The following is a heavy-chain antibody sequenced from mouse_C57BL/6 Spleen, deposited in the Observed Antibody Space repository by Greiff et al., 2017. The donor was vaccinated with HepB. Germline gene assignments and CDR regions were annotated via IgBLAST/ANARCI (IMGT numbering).Heavy chain of an antibody. CDR3: ARSEYYGSSDYYAMDY. V-gene: IGHV1-81*01. CDR2: IYPRSGNT. Sequence: QVHVKQSGAELARPGASVKLSCKASGYTFTSYGISWVKQRTGQGLEWIGEIYPRSGNTYYNEKFKGKATLTADKSSSTVYMELRSLTSEDSAVYFCARSEYYGSSDYYAMDYWGQGTSVTVSS. J-gene: IGHJ4*01. D-gene: IGHD1-1*01. CDR1: GYTFTSYG.